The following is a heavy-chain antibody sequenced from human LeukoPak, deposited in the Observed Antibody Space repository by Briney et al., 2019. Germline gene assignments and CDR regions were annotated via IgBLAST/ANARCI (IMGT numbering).Heavy chain of an antibody. Sequence: GGSLRLSCAASGFTFSSYAMHWVRQAPGKGLEWVAVISYDGSNKYYADSVKGRFTISRDNSKNTLYLQMSSLRAEDTAVYYCARVGVDIVSWGQGTLVTVSS. J-gene: IGHJ5*02. CDR2: ISYDGSNK. CDR3: ARVGVDIVS. V-gene: IGHV3-30*15. CDR1: GFTFSSYA. D-gene: IGHD5/OR15-5a*01.